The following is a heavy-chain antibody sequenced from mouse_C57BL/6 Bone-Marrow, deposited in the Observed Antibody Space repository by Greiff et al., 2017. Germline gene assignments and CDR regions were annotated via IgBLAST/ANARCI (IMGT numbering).Heavy chain of an antibody. Sequence: QVQLQQSGAELVRPGASVTLSCKASGYTFTDYEMHWVKQTPVHGLEWIGAIDPETGGTAYNQKFKGKAILTADKSSSTAYMELRSLTSEDSAVYYCTITTVVATDYAMDYWGQGTSVTVSS. D-gene: IGHD1-1*01. CDR3: TITTVVATDYAMDY. CDR2: IDPETGGT. V-gene: IGHV1-15*01. CDR1: GYTFTDYE. J-gene: IGHJ4*01.